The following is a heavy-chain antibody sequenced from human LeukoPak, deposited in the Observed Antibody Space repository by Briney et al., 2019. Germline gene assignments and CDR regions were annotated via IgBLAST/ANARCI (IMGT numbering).Heavy chain of an antibody. CDR1: EITFSNYA. J-gene: IGHJ4*02. D-gene: IGHD3-10*01. Sequence: GGSLRLSCAASEITFSNYAMSWVRQAPGKGLEWVSTISNSGGNSYYADSVKGRFTISRDNSKNTLYLQMNSLRAEDTAVFYSAKAYNYGSGMYYSFFDYWGQGTLVTVSS. V-gene: IGHV3-23*01. CDR3: AKAYNYGSGMYYSFFDY. CDR2: ISNSGGNS.